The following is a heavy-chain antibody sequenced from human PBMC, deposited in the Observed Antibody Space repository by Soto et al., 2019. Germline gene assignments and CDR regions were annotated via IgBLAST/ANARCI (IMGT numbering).Heavy chain of an antibody. D-gene: IGHD3-22*01. CDR1: GFRFSDYY. Sequence: GGSLSLSCAASGFRFSDYYMSWIRQAPGKGLEWISYIDSSSGYTNYADSVKGRFTISRDNAKNSLYLQVSSLRAEDTAVYYCARVPSYYYDSSGFLFHWGQGTLVTVSS. J-gene: IGHJ4*02. V-gene: IGHV3-11*06. CDR2: IDSSSGYT. CDR3: ARVPSYYYDSSGFLFH.